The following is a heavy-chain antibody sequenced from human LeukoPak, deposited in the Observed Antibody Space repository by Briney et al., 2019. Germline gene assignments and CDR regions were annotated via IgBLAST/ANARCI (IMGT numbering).Heavy chain of an antibody. D-gene: IGHD6-13*01. CDR2: IYTSGST. V-gene: IGHV4-4*07. J-gene: IGHJ4*02. CDR1: GGSISSYY. CDR3: AAIHSSSWYDY. Sequence: SETLSLTCTVSGGSISSYYWSWIRQPAGKGLEWIGRIYTSGSTNYNPSLKSRVTMSVDTSKNQFSLKLSSATAADTAVYYCAAIHSSSWYDYWGQGTLVTVSS.